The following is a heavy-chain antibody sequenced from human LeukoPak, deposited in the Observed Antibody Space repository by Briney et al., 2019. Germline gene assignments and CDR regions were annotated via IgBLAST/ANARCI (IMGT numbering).Heavy chain of an antibody. CDR2: IYNSGSI. D-gene: IGHD2-21*02. J-gene: IGHJ6*03. CDR1: GASISSSY. Sequence: KPSETLSLTSSVSGASISSSYWSWIRQPPGKGLEWIGYIYNSGSINYNPSLRSRVTISVDTSKNQVSLRLSSVTTTDTAVYYCARDRSLYCGGDCYDNYYYYMDVWGKGTTVIVSS. CDR3: ARDRSLYCGGDCYDNYYYYMDV. V-gene: IGHV4-59*01.